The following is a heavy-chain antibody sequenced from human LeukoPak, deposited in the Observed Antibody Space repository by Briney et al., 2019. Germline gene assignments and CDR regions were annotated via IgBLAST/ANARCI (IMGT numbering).Heavy chain of an antibody. Sequence: PSETLSLTCAVYGGSFSGYYWSWIRQLPGKGLEWIGEINHSGSTNYNPSLKSRVTISVDTSKNQFSLKLSSVTAADTAVYYCARGRRDGYNYRAGNYFDYWGQGTLVTVSS. V-gene: IGHV4-34*01. J-gene: IGHJ4*02. D-gene: IGHD5-24*01. CDR2: INHSGST. CDR3: ARGRRDGYNYRAGNYFDY. CDR1: GGSFSGYY.